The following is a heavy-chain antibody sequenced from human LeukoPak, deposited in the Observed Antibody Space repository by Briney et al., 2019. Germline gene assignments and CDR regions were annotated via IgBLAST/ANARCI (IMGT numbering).Heavy chain of an antibody. J-gene: IGHJ5*02. D-gene: IGHD6-13*01. Sequence: SETLSLTCTVSGGSISSYYWGWIRQPAGKGLEWIGRIYTSGSTNYNPSLKSRVTMSVDTSKNQFSLKLSSVTAADTAVYYCARDLRAAAANNWFDPWGQGTLVTVSS. V-gene: IGHV4-4*07. CDR2: IYTSGST. CDR1: GGSISSYY. CDR3: ARDLRAAAANNWFDP.